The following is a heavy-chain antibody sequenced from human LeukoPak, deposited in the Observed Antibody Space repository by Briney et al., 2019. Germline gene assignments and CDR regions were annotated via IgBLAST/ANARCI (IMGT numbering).Heavy chain of an antibody. CDR1: GYSFTSYW. CDR2: IYPGDSDT. V-gene: IGHV5-51*01. J-gene: IGHJ4*02. D-gene: IGHD3-22*01. CDR3: AISTYYYDSSGYYYFDY. Sequence: GESLKISCKGSGYSFTSYWIGWVRQLPGKGLEWMGIIYPGDSDTRYSPSFQGQVTISADKSISTAYLQWSSLKASDTAMYYCAISTYYYDSSGYYYFDYWGQGTLVTVSS.